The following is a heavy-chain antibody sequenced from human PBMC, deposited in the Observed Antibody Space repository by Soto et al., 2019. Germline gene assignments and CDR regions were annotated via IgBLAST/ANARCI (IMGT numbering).Heavy chain of an antibody. CDR2: INAGNGNT. J-gene: IGHJ4*02. V-gene: IGHV1-3*01. CDR3: ARDPVVVTTWYYFDY. Sequence: ASVKVSCKASGYTFTSYAMHWVRQAPGQRLEWMGWINAGNGNTKYSQKFQGRVTITRDTSANTAYMELSSLRSEDTAVYYCARDPVVVTTWYYFDYWGQGTLVTVSS. CDR1: GYTFTSYA. D-gene: IGHD3-22*01.